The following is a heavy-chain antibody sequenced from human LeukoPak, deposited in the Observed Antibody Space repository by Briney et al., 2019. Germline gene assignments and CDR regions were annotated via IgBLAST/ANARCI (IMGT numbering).Heavy chain of an antibody. V-gene: IGHV3-30*03. CDR3: ARKRGAVAGRDYFDY. D-gene: IGHD6-19*01. Sequence: PGGSLRLSCAPSAFTFSNYGMHWVRQAPGKGLDWVALISYDGSKEYYGDSVKGRFTISRDNSKNTLYLQMSSLRAEDTVVYYCARKRGAVAGRDYFDYWGQGTLVTVSS. CDR1: AFTFSNYG. CDR2: ISYDGSKE. J-gene: IGHJ4*02.